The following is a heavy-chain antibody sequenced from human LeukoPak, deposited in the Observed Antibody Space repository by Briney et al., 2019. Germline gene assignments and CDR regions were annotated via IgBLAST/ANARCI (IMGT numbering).Heavy chain of an antibody. Sequence: SETLSLTCTVSGGSISSGGYYWSWIRQHPGKGLEWIGYIYYSGSTYYNPSLKSRVTISVDTSKNQFSLKLSSVTAADTAVYYCARAEPNYDILTGWTNGNYHFDYWGQGTLVTVSS. J-gene: IGHJ4*02. CDR1: GGSISSGGYY. CDR2: IYYSGST. CDR3: ARAEPNYDILTGWTNGNYHFDY. V-gene: IGHV4-31*03. D-gene: IGHD3-9*01.